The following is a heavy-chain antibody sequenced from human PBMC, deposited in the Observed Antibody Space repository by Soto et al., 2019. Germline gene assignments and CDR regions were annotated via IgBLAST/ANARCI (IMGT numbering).Heavy chain of an antibody. CDR3: AIVPPTVYYYYYYMDV. CDR1: GYTFTGYY. J-gene: IGHJ6*03. D-gene: IGHD2-8*01. V-gene: IGHV1-2*04. CDR2: INPNSGGT. Sequence: GASVKVSCKASGYTFTGYYMHWVRQAPGQGLEWMGWINPNSGGTNYAQKFQGWVTMTRDTSISTDYMELSRLRSDDTAVYYCAIVPPTVYYYYYYMDVWGKGTTVTVSS.